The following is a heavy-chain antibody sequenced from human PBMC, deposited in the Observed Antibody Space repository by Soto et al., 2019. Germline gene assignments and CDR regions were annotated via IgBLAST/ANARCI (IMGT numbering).Heavy chain of an antibody. D-gene: IGHD3-10*01. CDR2: IYYSGST. J-gene: IGHJ5*02. CDR3: ARVNYYGSGNYDESWFDP. Sequence: SETLSLTCTFSGCSISSSSYYLGWIRQPPGKGLEWIGSIYYSGSTYHNPSLKSRVTISVDRSKNQFSLKLSSVTAADTAVYYCARVNYYGSGNYDESWFDPWGQGTLVTVSS. V-gene: IGHV4-39*07. CDR1: GCSISSSSYY.